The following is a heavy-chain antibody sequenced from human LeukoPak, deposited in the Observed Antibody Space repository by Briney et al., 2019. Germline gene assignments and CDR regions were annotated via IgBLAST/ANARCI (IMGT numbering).Heavy chain of an antibody. D-gene: IGHD4/OR15-4a*01. CDR2: ISGSGGST. V-gene: IGHV3-23*01. CDR3: ARRAGAYSHPYDY. J-gene: IGHJ4*02. CDR1: GFTFSSYG. Sequence: PGGSLRLSRAASGFTFSSYGMSWVRQAPGKGLEWVSAISGSGGSTYYADSVKGRFTISRDNSKNTLYLQMNSLRAEDTAVYYCARRAGAYSHPYDYWGQGTLVTVSS.